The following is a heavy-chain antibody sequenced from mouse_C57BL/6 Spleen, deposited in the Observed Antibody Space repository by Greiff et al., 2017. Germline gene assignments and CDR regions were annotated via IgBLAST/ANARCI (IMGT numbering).Heavy chain of an antibody. V-gene: IGHV1-50*01. CDR2: IDPSDSYT. J-gene: IGHJ2*01. Sequence: QVQLKQPGAELVKPGASVKLSCKASGYTFTSYWMQWVKQRPGQGLEWIGEIDPSDSYTNYNQKFKGKATLTVDTSSSTAYMQLSSLTSEDSAVYYCARGRTAQDYFDYWGQGTTLTVSS. CDR1: GYTFTSYW. CDR3: ARGRTAQDYFDY. D-gene: IGHD3-2*02.